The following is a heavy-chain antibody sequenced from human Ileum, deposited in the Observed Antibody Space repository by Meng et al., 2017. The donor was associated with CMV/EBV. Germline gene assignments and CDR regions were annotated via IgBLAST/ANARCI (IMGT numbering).Heavy chain of an antibody. CDR2: INPNSGGT. CDR1: GYTFTGHY. CDR3: ARTDCSTTSCYPYWFDP. J-gene: IGHJ5*02. V-gene: IGHV1-2*02. Sequence: ASVKVSCKASGYTFTGHYIHWVRQAPGQGPEWMGWINPNSGGTNYAQKFQGRVTITRDTSISTAYMELSRLKSDDTAVYYCARTDCSTTSCYPYWFDPWGQGTQVTVSS. D-gene: IGHD2-2*01.